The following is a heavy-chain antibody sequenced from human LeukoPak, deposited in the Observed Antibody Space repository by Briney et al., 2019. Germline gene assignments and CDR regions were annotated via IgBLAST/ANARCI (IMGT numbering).Heavy chain of an antibody. CDR3: VREARESGGFDY. CDR2: IKQDGSEK. Sequence: GGSLRLSCAGSGFTFSSYWMTWVRQAPGKGLEWVANIKQDGSEKYYVDSVKGRCTISRDNAKNSLYLQMNSLRAEDTAVYYCVREARESGGFDYWGQGTLVTVSS. J-gene: IGHJ4*02. D-gene: IGHD5-24*01. V-gene: IGHV3-7*01. CDR1: GFTFSSYW.